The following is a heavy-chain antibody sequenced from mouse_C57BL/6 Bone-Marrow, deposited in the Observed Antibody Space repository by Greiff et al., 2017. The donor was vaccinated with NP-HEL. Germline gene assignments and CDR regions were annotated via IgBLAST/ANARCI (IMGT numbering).Heavy chain of an antibody. CDR1: GFTFSSYG. Sequence: EVQLVESGGDLVKPGGSLKLSCAASGFTFSSYGMSWVRQTPDKRLEWVATISSGGSYTYYPDSVKGRFTIPRDNAKNTLYLQMSSLKSEDTAMYYCARLLLLRYWYFDVWGTGTTVTVSS. J-gene: IGHJ1*03. CDR2: ISSGGSYT. CDR3: ARLLLLRYWYFDV. D-gene: IGHD1-1*01. V-gene: IGHV5-6*01.